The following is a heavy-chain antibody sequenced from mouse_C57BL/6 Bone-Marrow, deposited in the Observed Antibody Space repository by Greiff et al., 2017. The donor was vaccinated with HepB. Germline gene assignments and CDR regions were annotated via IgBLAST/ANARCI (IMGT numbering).Heavy chain of an antibody. CDR2: IDPSDSYT. CDR1: GYTFTSYW. CDR3: AREGIYYSNYDFDY. V-gene: IGHV1-69*01. Sequence: QVQLKQPGAELVMPGASVKLSCKASGYTFTSYWMHWVKQRPGQGLEWIGEIDPSDSYTNYNQKFKGKSTLTVDKSSSTAYMQLSSLTSEDSAVYYCAREGIYYSNYDFDYWGQGTTLTVSS. D-gene: IGHD2-5*01. J-gene: IGHJ2*01.